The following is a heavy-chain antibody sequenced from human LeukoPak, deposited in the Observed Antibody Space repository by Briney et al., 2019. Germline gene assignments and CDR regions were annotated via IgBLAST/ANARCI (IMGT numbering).Heavy chain of an antibody. J-gene: IGHJ4*02. CDR3: AKAPVTSCRGAFCYPFDY. V-gene: IGHV3-23*01. D-gene: IGHD2-15*01. CDR1: GFSFSSYA. Sequence: GGSLRLSCATSGFSFSSYAMSWVRQAPGKGLEWVSAMSSSDDGRYYAASVRGRFTTSRDTSRSTLYLQMNSLRAEDAAVYYCAKAPVTSCRGAFCYPFDYWGQGTLVTVSS. CDR2: MSSSDDGR.